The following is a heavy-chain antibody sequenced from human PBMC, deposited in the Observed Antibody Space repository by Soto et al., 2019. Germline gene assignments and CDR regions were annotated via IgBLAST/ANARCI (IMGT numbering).Heavy chain of an antibody. CDR2: IKSKTDGGTT. V-gene: IGHV3-15*01. CDR3: TTDGYDSSGYFDY. CDR1: GFTFSNAW. D-gene: IGHD3-22*01. J-gene: IGHJ4*02. Sequence: EVQLVESGGGLVKPGGSLRLSCAASGFTFSNAWMSWVRQAPGKGLEGVGRIKSKTDGGTTDYAAPVKGRFTISRDDSKNTLYLQMNSLKTEDTAVYYCTTDGYDSSGYFDYWGQGTLVTVSS.